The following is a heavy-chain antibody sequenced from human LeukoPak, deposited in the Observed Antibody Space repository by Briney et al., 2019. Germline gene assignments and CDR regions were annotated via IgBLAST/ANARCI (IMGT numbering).Heavy chain of an antibody. V-gene: IGHV1-18*01. CDR1: GYTFTSYG. D-gene: IGHD6-13*01. CDR3: ARDEYASSWYYFDY. CDR2: ISAYSGNT. J-gene: IGHJ4*02. Sequence: ASVKVSCKASGYTFTSYGISWVRQAPGQGLEWMGWISAYSGNTNYAQKLQGRVTMTTDTSTSTAYTELRSLRSDDTAVYYCARDEYASSWYYFDYWGQGTLVTVSS.